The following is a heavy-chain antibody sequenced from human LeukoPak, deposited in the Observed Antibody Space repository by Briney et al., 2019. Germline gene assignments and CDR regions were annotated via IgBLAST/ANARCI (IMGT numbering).Heavy chain of an antibody. CDR1: GVSFSGYY. V-gene: IGHV4-34*01. J-gene: IGHJ6*03. D-gene: IGHD6-6*01. Sequence: SETLSLTCAVYGVSFSGYYWSWIRQPPGKGLEWRGEINHSGSTNYNPSLKSRVTISVDTSKNQFPLQLSSVTAADTAAYYCARGTKQLRTYYYMDVWGKGTTVTVSS. CDR2: INHSGST. CDR3: ARGTKQLRTYYYMDV.